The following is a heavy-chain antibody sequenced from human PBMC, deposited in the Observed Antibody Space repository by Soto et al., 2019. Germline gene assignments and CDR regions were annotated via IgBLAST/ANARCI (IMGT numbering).Heavy chain of an antibody. CDR3: DDADYVGA. CDR1: GFTASNAW. J-gene: IGHJ5*02. D-gene: IGHD3-16*01. V-gene: IGHV3-15*07. CDR2: IKRKSDGGTT. Sequence: EVPLVESGGGLVEPGGSLRLSCVVSGFTASNAWMHWVRQAPGKGLEWVGRIKRKSDGGTTDYAAPVKGRFTISRDDSKNTLYLQMDSLKTEDTAVYYCDDADYVGAWGQGTLVTVSS.